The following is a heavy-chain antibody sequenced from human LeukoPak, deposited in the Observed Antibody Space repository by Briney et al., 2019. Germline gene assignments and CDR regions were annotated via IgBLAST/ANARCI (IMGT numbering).Heavy chain of an antibody. Sequence: GGSLRLSCAASGFTFDDYAMNWVRQAPGKGLEWVSGISWNSGSIGYADSVKGRFTISRDNAKNSLYLQMNSLRAEDTALYYCAKDAPRYCSSTSCSQFDYWGQGTLVTVSS. D-gene: IGHD2-2*01. V-gene: IGHV3-9*01. CDR1: GFTFDDYA. CDR3: AKDAPRYCSSTSCSQFDY. CDR2: ISWNSGSI. J-gene: IGHJ4*02.